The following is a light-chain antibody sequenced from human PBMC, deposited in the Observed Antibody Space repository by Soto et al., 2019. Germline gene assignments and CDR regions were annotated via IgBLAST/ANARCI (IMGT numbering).Light chain of an antibody. J-gene: IGKJ1*01. CDR3: QLYGSSPPWT. Sequence: EIVLTQSPGTLSLSPGERATLSCRASQSVSSSYLAWYQQKPGQAPRLLIYGASSRANGIPDRFSGSGSGTDFTLTISRLEPEDFAVYYCQLYGSSPPWTFGQGTKVDIK. CDR2: GAS. CDR1: QSVSSSY. V-gene: IGKV3-20*01.